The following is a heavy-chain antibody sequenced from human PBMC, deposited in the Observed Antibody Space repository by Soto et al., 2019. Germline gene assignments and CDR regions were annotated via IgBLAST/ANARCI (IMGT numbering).Heavy chain of an antibody. CDR2: ISYGGST. D-gene: IGHD5-18*01. J-gene: IGHJ4*02. Sequence: QVQLQESGPGLVKPSQTLSLTCTVSGGSINSGGYCWSWIRQHPGKGLDWIGCISYGGSTYYNPFMKSRVTISVDTSKNLFSLKLSSVTAADTAVYYCSRGILVWGQGTMITVSS. V-gene: IGHV4-31*03. CDR1: GGSINSGGYC. CDR3: SRGILV.